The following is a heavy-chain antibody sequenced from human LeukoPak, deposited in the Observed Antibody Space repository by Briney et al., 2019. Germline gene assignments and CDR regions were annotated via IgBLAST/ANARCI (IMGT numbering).Heavy chain of an antibody. CDR3: ARGGAIAALPDDNWFDH. J-gene: IGHJ5*02. CDR1: GFTFSSYS. CDR2: ISSSSSYI. V-gene: IGHV3-21*01. Sequence: GGSLRLSCAASGFTFSSYSMNWVRQAPGKGLEWVSSISSSSSYIYYADSVKGRFTISRDNAKNSLYLQMNSLRAEDTAVYYCARGGAIAALPDDNWFDHWGQGTLVTVSS. D-gene: IGHD6-13*01.